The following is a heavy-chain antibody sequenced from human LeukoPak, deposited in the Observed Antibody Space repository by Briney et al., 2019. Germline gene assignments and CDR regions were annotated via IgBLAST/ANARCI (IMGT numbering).Heavy chain of an antibody. CDR2: IFYTGSN. CDR1: GGSISSGGYS. Sequence: TSETLSLTCAVSGGSISSGGYSWSWIRQPPGKGLEWIGYIFYTGSNYYNSSLKSRVTISIDRSKNQFSLQLSSVTAADTAMYYCARAMTTVTHFDLWGRGTLVTVSS. CDR3: ARAMTTVTHFDL. D-gene: IGHD4-17*01. V-gene: IGHV4-30-2*01. J-gene: IGHJ2*01.